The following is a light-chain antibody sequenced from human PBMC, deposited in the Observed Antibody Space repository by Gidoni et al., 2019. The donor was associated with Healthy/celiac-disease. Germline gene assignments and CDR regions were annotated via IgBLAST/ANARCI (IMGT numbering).Light chain of an antibody. CDR1: QSISSY. V-gene: IGKV1-39*01. Sequence: DIQMTQSPSSLSASVGDRVTITCRASQSISSYLNWYQQKPGKAPKLLIYAASSLQSGVPSRCSGSGSGTDFTLTISSLQPEDFATYYCQQSYSTPIFXXXTKLEIK. CDR3: QQSYSTPI. CDR2: AAS. J-gene: IGKJ2*01.